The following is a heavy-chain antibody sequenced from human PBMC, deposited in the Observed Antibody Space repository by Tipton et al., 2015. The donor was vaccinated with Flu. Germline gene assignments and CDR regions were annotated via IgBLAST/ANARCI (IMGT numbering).Heavy chain of an antibody. CDR1: GYTFNTYG. V-gene: IGHV1-18*01. J-gene: IGHJ5*02. D-gene: IGHD2-2*01. CDR3: VRDMPQGVVVIPPAKRFDH. Sequence: VQSGVEVKKPGASVKVSCKTSGYTFNTYGISWVRQAPGQGLEWMGWISPYTDNSNYAQKFQGRVTMTTDTSTNTAYMEVRSLRLDDTAVYYCVRDMPQGVVVIPPAKRFDHWGQGTLVTVSS. CDR2: ISPYTDNS.